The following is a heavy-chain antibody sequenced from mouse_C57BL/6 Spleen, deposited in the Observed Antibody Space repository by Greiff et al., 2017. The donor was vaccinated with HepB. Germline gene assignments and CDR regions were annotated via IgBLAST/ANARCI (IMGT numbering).Heavy chain of an antibody. D-gene: IGHD2-3*01. J-gene: IGHJ1*03. Sequence: EVQGVESGPGMVKPSQSLSLTCTVPGYSITSGYDWHWIRHFPGNKLEWMGYISYSGSTNYNPSLKSRISITHDTSKNHFFLKLNSVTTEDTATYYCARGWLLRDWYFDVWGTGTTVTVSS. CDR3: ARGWLLRDWYFDV. V-gene: IGHV3-1*01. CDR2: ISYSGST. CDR1: GYSITSGYD.